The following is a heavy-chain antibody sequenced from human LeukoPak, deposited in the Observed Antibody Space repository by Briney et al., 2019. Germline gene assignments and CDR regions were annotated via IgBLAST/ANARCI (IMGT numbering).Heavy chain of an antibody. CDR3: EKIQNYHMVRGVIDY. D-gene: IGHD3-10*01. Sequence: GGSLRLSCAASGFTFSSYGMLWVREAPGTGLEGGAVISYDGSNKYYAYSVKGRFTIFRDNCKNTLYLQMHRLRAEDTAVYYCEKIQNYHMVRGVIDYWGQGTLVTVSS. V-gene: IGHV3-30*18. CDR2: ISYDGSNK. J-gene: IGHJ4*02. CDR1: GFTFSSYG.